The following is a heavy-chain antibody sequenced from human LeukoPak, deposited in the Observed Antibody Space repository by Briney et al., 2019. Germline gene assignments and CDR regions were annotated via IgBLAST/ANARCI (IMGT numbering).Heavy chain of an antibody. J-gene: IGHJ4*02. V-gene: IGHV4-59*01. CDR3: AGAREFSSSSGRAYYFDF. CDR2: IYYSGNT. D-gene: IGHD6-6*01. Sequence: SETLSLTCTVSGGSISSYFWIWIRQPPGKGLEWIGYIYYSGNTNSNPSLKSRVTISVDTSKNQFSLKLRSVTAADTAVYYCAGAREFSSSSGRAYYFDFWGQGTLVTVSS. CDR1: GGSISSYF.